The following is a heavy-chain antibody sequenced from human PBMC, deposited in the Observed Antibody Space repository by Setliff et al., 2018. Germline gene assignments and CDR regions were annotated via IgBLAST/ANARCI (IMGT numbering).Heavy chain of an antibody. D-gene: IGHD1-1*01. CDR2: IHYRGTT. CDR3: ARTGTYRYFDY. V-gene: IGHV4-39*01. CDR1: GASINSGSNY. J-gene: IGHJ4*02. Sequence: SETLSLTCTVSGASINSGSNYWGWIRQPPGKGLEWIGRIHYRGTTYSNASLASRLTLSVDTSKNQFSLKLTSVTASDTAVYYCARTGTYRYFDYWGRGTLVTVS.